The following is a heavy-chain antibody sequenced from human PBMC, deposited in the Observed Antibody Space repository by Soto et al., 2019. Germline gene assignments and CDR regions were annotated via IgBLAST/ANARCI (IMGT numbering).Heavy chain of an antibody. CDR1: GGSSTNYA. CDR3: SRSLYISGWVNWYFDL. J-gene: IGHJ2*01. V-gene: IGHV1-69*06. Sequence: QVQLVQSGTEVKKPGSSVKVSYTASGGSSTNYALSWVRQAPGQGLEWMGGIIPVFGTPNYSPNFQDRVTITADKSTATVYMELTSLRLEDTAMYFCSRSLYISGWVNWYFDLWGRGTLVTVSS. D-gene: IGHD6-19*01. CDR2: IIPVFGTP.